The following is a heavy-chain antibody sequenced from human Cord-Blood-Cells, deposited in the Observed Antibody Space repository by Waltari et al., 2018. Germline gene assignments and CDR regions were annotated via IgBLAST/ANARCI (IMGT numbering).Heavy chain of an antibody. CDR2: INPNSGGT. D-gene: IGHD3-22*01. CDR3: ARDRWYYDSSGYYYFDY. CDR1: GYTFTGYY. V-gene: IGHV1-2*02. Sequence: QVQLVQSGAEGKKPGASVKVSCKASGYTFTGYYMHWARQAPGQGLEWMGWINPNSGGTNYARKFQGRVTMTRDTSISTAYMELSRLGSDDTAVYYCARDRWYYDSSGYYYFDYWGQGTLVTVSS. J-gene: IGHJ4*02.